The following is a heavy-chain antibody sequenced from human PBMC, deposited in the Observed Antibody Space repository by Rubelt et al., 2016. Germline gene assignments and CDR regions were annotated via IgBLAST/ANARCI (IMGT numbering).Heavy chain of an antibody. Sequence: QVQLQESGPGLVKPSETLSLTCTVSGGSISRYYWSWIRQPPGNRLEWIGFIYYSGSTNYNPSLKSRVTISVDTSKNQFSLKLGSVTAADTAVYYCARSNYFDYWGQGTLVTVSS. V-gene: IGHV4-59*08. J-gene: IGHJ4*02. CDR3: ARSNYFDY. CDR1: GGSISRYY. CDR2: IYYSGST.